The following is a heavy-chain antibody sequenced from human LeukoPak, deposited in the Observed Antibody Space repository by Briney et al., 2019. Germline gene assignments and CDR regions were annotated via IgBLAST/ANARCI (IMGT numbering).Heavy chain of an antibody. V-gene: IGHV3-53*01. CDR1: GFTVSSTY. CDR2: IYSDGPT. D-gene: IGHD3-3*02. CDR3: ARDSSSFPNYFDY. J-gene: IGHJ4*02. Sequence: GGSLRLSCAASGFTVSSTYMSWVRQAPGKGLEWVSLIYSDGPTFYADSVKGRFAISTDNSKNTLYLQMSSLRAEDTAVYYCARDSSSFPNYFDYWGQGTLITVSS.